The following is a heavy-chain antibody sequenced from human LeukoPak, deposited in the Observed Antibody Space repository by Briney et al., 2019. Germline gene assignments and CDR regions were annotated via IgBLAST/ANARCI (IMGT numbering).Heavy chain of an antibody. V-gene: IGHV4-61*02. CDR2: IYTSGST. CDR1: GSSISSGDNY. CDR3: ARKVVVAAREPYFDY. Sequence: SSETLSLTCTVSGSSISSGDNYWSWIRQPPGKGLEWIGRIYTSGSTNYNPSLKSRVTISGDASKNQFSLRLSSVTAADTAVYYCARKVVVAAREPYFDYWGQGTLVTVSS. J-gene: IGHJ4*02. D-gene: IGHD2-15*01.